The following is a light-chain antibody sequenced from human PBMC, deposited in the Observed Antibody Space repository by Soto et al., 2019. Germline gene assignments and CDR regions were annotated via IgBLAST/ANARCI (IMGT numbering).Light chain of an antibody. CDR2: RNN. V-gene: IGLV1-47*01. CDR1: SSNIGSNY. J-gene: IGLJ2*01. CDR3: AAWDDSLSGQV. Sequence: QSVLTQPPSASGTPGQRVTISCSGRSSNIGSNYVYWYQQLPGTAPKLLIYRNNQRPSGVPDRFSGSKSGTSASLAISGLRSEDEADYYCAAWDDSLSGQVFGGGTKVTVL.